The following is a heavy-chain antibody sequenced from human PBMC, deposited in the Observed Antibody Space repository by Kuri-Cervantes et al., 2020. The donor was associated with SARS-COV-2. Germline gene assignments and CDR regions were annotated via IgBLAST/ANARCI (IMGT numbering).Heavy chain of an antibody. CDR1: GFTFSSYW. D-gene: IGHD3-16*02. CDR3: ARDILSFLGTHYFDY. CDR2: IKQDGSEK. J-gene: IGHJ4*02. Sequence: GESLKISCAASGFTFSSYWVSWVRQAPGKGLEWVVNIKQDGSEKYYVDSVKGRFTISRDNAKNSLYLQMNSLRAEDTAVYYCARDILSFLGTHYFDYWGQGTLVTVSS. V-gene: IGHV3-7*01.